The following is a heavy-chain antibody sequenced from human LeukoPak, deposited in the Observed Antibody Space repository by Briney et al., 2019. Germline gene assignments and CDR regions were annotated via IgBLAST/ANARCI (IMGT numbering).Heavy chain of an antibody. CDR1: GGSISSGGYY. CDR3: ARDCMVRGVIISGYYYYGMDV. Sequence: SETLSLTCTVSGGSISSGGYYWSWIRQHPGKGLEWIGYIYYSGSTYYNPSLKSRVTISVDTSKNQFSLKLSSVTAADTAVYYCARDCMVRGVIISGYYYYGMDVWGQGTTVTVSS. CDR2: IYYSGST. J-gene: IGHJ6*02. V-gene: IGHV4-31*03. D-gene: IGHD3-10*01.